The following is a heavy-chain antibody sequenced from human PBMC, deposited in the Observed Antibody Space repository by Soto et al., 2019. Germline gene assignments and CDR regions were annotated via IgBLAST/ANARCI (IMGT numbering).Heavy chain of an antibody. CDR1: GFTFSSYS. CDR3: AGAAAAVDLKLRNWFDP. Sequence: GGSLRLSCAASGFTFSSYSMNWVRQAPGKGLEWVSYISSSSSTIYYADSVKGRFTISRDNAKNSLYLQMNSLRDEDTAVYYCAGAAAAVDLKLRNWFDPWGQGTLVTVSS. D-gene: IGHD6-13*01. CDR2: ISSSSSTI. J-gene: IGHJ5*02. V-gene: IGHV3-48*02.